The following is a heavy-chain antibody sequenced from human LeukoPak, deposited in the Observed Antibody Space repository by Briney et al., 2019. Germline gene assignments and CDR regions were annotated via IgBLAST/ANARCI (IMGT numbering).Heavy chain of an antibody. J-gene: IGHJ3*02. CDR1: GFTFSSYA. V-gene: IGHV3-23*01. CDR3: AKDRPDIVVVVAATPYDAFDI. Sequence: GGSLRLSCAASGFTFSSYAMSWVRQVPGKGLEWVSAISGSGGSTYYADSVKGRFTISRDNSKNTLYLQMNSLRAEDTAVYYCAKDRPDIVVVVAATPYDAFDIWGQGTMVTVSS. CDR2: ISGSGGST. D-gene: IGHD2-15*01.